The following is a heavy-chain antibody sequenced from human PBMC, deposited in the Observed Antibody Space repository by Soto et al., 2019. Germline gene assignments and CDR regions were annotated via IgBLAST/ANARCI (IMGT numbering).Heavy chain of an antibody. J-gene: IGHJ5*02. CDR2: VVPGSGNT. V-gene: IGHV1-58*01. CDR3: AATYFPSPGGGP. Sequence: VASVKVSCKASGFNLLSFAVHWVRQTRGQRLEWIGSVVPGSGNTNYAAKFQDRVTIMSDMSTNIAYMELFSLTSEDTAIYYCAATYFPSPGGGPWGQGTLVTVSS. D-gene: IGHD3-16*01. CDR1: GFNLLSFA.